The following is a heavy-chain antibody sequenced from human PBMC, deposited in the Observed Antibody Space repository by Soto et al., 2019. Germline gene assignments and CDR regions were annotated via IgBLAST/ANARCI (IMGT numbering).Heavy chain of an antibody. Sequence: EVQLVQSGAVVKKAGESLKISCQVSVYRFSKYWIGWVRQMPGKGLESLGIIYPGDSETKYSPALQGQVTISADTSISTAYLQWSRLPAADTAMYYCARRLTDRNGAPLNIWGQGKRVAVSS. CDR2: IYPGDSET. V-gene: IGHV5-51*01. CDR1: VYRFSKYW. D-gene: IGHD3-16*02. J-gene: IGHJ3*02. CDR3: ARRLTDRNGAPLNI.